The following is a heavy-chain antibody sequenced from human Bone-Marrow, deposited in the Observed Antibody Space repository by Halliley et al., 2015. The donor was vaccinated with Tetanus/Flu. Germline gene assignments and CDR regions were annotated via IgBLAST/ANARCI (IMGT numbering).Heavy chain of an antibody. D-gene: IGHD7-27*01. CDR2: IYPGDSGT. J-gene: IGHJ4*02. CDR1: GYSFTNYF. CDR3: AVLLLTGVDF. V-gene: IGHV5-51*03. Sequence: QLVQSGAEVKKPGESLKISCQGSGYSFTNYFIGWVRQRPGEGLEWMGLIYPGDSGTRYNSSFQGHVTISADKSINTAYLQWSSLKASDPAIYYCAVLLLTGVDFWGQGTLVTVSS.